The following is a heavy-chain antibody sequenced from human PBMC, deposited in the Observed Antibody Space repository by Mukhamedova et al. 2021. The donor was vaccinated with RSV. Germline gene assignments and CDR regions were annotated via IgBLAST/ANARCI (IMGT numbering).Heavy chain of an antibody. Sequence: GGSTYYNPSLKSRVTISVDTSKNQFSLKLSSVTAADTAVYYCARGPTRGYYFDYWGQGTLVTVSS. J-gene: IGHJ4*02. CDR3: ARGPTRGYYFDY. V-gene: IGHV4-39*07. CDR2: GGST. D-gene: IGHD3-22*01.